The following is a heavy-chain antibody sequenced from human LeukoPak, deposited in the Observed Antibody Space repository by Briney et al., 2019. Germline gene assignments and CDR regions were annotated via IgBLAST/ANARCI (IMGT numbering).Heavy chain of an antibody. D-gene: IGHD2-2*01. V-gene: IGHV4-4*07. CDR3: ASTHKSEPAAGLFDY. CDR1: GGSISSYY. CDR2: IYTSGST. J-gene: IGHJ4*02. Sequence: PSETLSLTCTVSGGSISSYYWSWIRQPAGKGLEWIGRIYTSGSTNYNPSLKSRVTMSVDTSKNQFSLKLSSVTAADTAVYYCASTHKSEPAAGLFDYWGQGTLVTVSS.